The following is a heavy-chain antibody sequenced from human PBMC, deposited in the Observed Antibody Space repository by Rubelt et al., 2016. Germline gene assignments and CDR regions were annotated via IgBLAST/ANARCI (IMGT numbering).Heavy chain of an antibody. CDR1: GYTFTDYY. J-gene: IGHJ4*02. D-gene: IGHD6-13*01. V-gene: IGHV1-2*02. CDR3: VRESWYYDS. CDR2: INPNSGVT. Sequence: QVQLVQSGAEVKKPGASVKVSCTASGYTFTDYYMHWVRQAPGQGLEWMAWINPNSGVTNYAQKFQGRVALTRDRSISTDCVERSRQKCDDPAVDWWVRESWYYDSWGQGTLVTVSS.